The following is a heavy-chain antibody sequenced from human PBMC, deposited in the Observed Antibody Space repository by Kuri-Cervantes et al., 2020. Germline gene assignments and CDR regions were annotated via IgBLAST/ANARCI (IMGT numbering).Heavy chain of an antibody. Sequence: GGSLRLSCAASGFTFSRYWMNWVRQAPGKGLEWVANIKQDGSEKYYVDPVKGRFTISRDNAKNSLYLQMNSLRAEDTAVYYCARDGLNYYEEWYFQHWGQGTLVTVSS. D-gene: IGHD3-22*01. J-gene: IGHJ1*01. CDR2: IKQDGSEK. V-gene: IGHV3-7*04. CDR3: ARDGLNYYEEWYFQH. CDR1: GFTFSRYW.